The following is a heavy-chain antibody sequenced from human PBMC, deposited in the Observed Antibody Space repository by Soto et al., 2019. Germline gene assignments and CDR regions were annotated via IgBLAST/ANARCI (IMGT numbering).Heavy chain of an antibody. D-gene: IGHD5-12*01. Sequence: WASVKVSCKASGYTFTSYGISWVRQAPGQGLEWMGWISAYNGNTNYAQKLQGRVTMTTDTSTSTAYMELRSLRSDDTAVYYCARGKHSGYGGGPLCYWGQGTLVTVSS. CDR2: ISAYNGNT. CDR1: GYTFTSYG. V-gene: IGHV1-18*04. J-gene: IGHJ4*02. CDR3: ARGKHSGYGGGPLCY.